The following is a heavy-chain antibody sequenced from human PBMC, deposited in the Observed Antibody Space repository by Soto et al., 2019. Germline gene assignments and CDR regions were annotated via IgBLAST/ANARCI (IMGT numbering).Heavy chain of an antibody. CDR2: TIPMFGTT. D-gene: IGHD3-22*01. CDR3: TRCGIRYHSIGYYLGIDGMDV. J-gene: IGHJ6*02. V-gene: IGHV1-69*12. CDR1: GGTFNSYA. Sequence: QVQLVQSGAEVKKPESSVRVSCKASGGTFNSYAITWVRQAPGQGLEWMGGTIPMFGTTNYAEKFQGRVTISADASTNTAYTELSSLRSEDTAVYYCTRCGIRYHSIGYYLGIDGMDVWGQGTTVIVSS.